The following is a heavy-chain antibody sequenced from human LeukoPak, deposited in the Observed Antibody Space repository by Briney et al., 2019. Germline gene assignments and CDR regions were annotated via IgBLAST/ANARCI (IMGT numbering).Heavy chain of an antibody. CDR3: ARDVSRCSSSTCFASGLDV. CDR1: GYTFTNYD. V-gene: IGHV1-8*01. Sequence: EASVKVSCKASGYTFTNYDMNWVRQAPGQGLEWMGWMSPKSGSTGYAQKFQGRVTMTRDTSISTAYMELSSLRSEDTAVYYCARDVSRCSSSTCFASGLDVWGQGTTVTVSS. J-gene: IGHJ6*02. D-gene: IGHD2-2*01. CDR2: MSPKSGST.